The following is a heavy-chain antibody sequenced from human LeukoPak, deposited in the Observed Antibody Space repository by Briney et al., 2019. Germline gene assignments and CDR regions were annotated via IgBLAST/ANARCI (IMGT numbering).Heavy chain of an antibody. V-gene: IGHV3-15*01. Sequence: GGSLRLSCAASGFTFSNAWMSWVRQAPGKGLEWVGRIKSKTDGGTTDYAAPVKGRFTISRDDSKNTLYLQMNSLKTEDTAVYYCAWIQLSTGIDYWGQGTPVTVSS. J-gene: IGHJ4*02. D-gene: IGHD5-18*01. CDR2: IKSKTDGGTT. CDR3: AWIQLSTGIDY. CDR1: GFTFSNAW.